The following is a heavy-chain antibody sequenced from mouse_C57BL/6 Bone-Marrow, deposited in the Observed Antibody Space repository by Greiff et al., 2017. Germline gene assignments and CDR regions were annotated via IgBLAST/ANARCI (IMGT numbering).Heavy chain of an antibody. CDR2: IRLKSDNYAT. D-gene: IGHD1-1*01. J-gene: IGHJ3*01. CDR3: TVYYYGRSSFAY. CDR1: GFTFSNYW. V-gene: IGHV6-3*01. Sequence: EVKLEESGGGLVQPGGSMKLSCVASGFTFSNYWMNWVRQSPEKGLEWVAQIRLKSDNYATHYAESVKGRFTISRDDSKSSVYLQMNNLRAEDTGIYYCTVYYYGRSSFAYWGQGTLVTVSA.